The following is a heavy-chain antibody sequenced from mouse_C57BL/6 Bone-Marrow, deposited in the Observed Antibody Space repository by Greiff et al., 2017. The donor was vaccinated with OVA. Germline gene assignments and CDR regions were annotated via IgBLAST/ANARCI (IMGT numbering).Heavy chain of an antibody. Sequence: QVQLQQSGPELVKPGASVKISCKASGYTFTDYYINWVKQRPGQGLEWIGWIFPGSGSTNYNEKFKGKATFTADTSSNTAYMQLSSLTTEDSAIYYCARSLDVWGTGTTVTVSS. J-gene: IGHJ1*03. CDR1: GYTFTDYY. CDR2: IFPGSGST. CDR3: ARSLDV. V-gene: IGHV1-75*01.